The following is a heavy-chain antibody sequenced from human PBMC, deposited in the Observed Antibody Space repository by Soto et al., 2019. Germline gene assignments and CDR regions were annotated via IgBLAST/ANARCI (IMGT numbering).Heavy chain of an antibody. CDR3: ARVNHMTTVTTAWFDP. CDR2: IIPIFGTA. D-gene: IGHD4-17*01. V-gene: IGHV1-69*13. Sequence: SVKVSCTASGGTFSSYAISWVRQAPGQGLEWMGGIIPIFGTANYAQKFQGRVTITADESTSTAYMELSSLRSEDTAVYYRARVNHMTTVTTAWFDPWGQGTLVTVSS. J-gene: IGHJ5*02. CDR1: GGTFSSYA.